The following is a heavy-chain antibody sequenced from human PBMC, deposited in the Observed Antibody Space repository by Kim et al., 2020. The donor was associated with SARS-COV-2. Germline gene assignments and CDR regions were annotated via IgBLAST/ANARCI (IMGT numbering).Heavy chain of an antibody. CDR1: GGSISSYY. Sequence: SETLSLTCTVSGGSISSYYWSWIRQPAGKGLEWIGRIYTSGSTNYNPSLKSRVTMSVDTSKNQFSLKLSSVTAADTAVYYCARDAEVPAAIRGYGMDVWGQGTTVTVSS. J-gene: IGHJ6*02. CDR3: ARDAEVPAAIRGYGMDV. V-gene: IGHV4-4*07. CDR2: IYTSGST. D-gene: IGHD2-2*02.